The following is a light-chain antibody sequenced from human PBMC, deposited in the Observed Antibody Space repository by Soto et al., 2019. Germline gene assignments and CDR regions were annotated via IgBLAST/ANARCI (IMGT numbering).Light chain of an antibody. Sequence: DIRMTQSPSSLSASVGDRVTITCRASQGISSWLAWYQQKPGKAPKLLIYAASTLQSGVPSRFSGSGSGTDFTLTISCLQSEDFATYYCQQYYSYPRTFGQGTKVDIK. CDR1: QGISSW. CDR2: AAS. CDR3: QQYYSYPRT. J-gene: IGKJ1*01. V-gene: IGKV1D-16*01.